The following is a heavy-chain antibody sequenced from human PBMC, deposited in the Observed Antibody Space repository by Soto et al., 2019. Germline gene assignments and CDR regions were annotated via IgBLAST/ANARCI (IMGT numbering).Heavy chain of an antibody. J-gene: IGHJ5*02. D-gene: IGHD6-19*01. CDR1: GFTFSSYW. V-gene: IGHV3-7*01. CDR2: IKQDGSEK. CDR3: AREAVAALYNWFDP. Sequence: GGSLRLSCAASGFTFSSYWMSWVRQAPGKGLEWVANIKQDGSEKYYVDSVKGRFTISRDNAKNSLYLQMNSLRAEDTAVYYCAREAVAALYNWFDPWGQGTLVTVSS.